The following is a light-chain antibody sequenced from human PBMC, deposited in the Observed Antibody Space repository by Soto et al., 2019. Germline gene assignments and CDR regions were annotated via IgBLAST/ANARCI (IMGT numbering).Light chain of an antibody. CDR2: EVS. CDR1: SSDVGGYDY. CDR3: SSYAGSNHFV. Sequence: QSALTQPPSASGSPGQSVTISCTGTSSDVGGYDYVSWYQQHPGKAPKLVISEVSRRPSGVPDRFSGSKSGNTASLTVSGLQAEDEADYYCSSYAGSNHFVFGTGTKLTVL. V-gene: IGLV2-8*01. J-gene: IGLJ1*01.